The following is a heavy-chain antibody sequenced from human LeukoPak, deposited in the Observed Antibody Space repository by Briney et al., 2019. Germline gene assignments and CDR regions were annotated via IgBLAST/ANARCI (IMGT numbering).Heavy chain of an antibody. Sequence: ASVKVSCKASGYTFTSYGISWVRQAPGQGLEWMGWISAYNGNTNYAQKLQGRVTMTTDTSTSTAYMELRSLRSDDTAVYYCAREGWIQLWPSRNYFDYWGQGTLVTVSS. J-gene: IGHJ4*02. D-gene: IGHD5-18*01. CDR2: ISAYNGNT. V-gene: IGHV1-18*01. CDR1: GYTFTSYG. CDR3: AREGWIQLWPSRNYFDY.